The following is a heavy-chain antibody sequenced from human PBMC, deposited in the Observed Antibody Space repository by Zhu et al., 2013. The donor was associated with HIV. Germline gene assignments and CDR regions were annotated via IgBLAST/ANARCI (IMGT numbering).Heavy chain of an antibody. V-gene: IGHV3-13*01. CDR2: IGTAGDT. CDR1: GFTFSSYD. CDR3: ARGDGYILDY. J-gene: IGHJ4*02. D-gene: IGHD5-12*01. Sequence: EVQLVESGGGLVQPGGSLRLSCAASGFTFSSYDMHWVRQATGKGLEWVSAIGTAGDTYYPGSVKGRFTISRENAKNSLYLQMNSLRAGDTAVYYCARGDGYILDYVGQEPWSPSPQ.